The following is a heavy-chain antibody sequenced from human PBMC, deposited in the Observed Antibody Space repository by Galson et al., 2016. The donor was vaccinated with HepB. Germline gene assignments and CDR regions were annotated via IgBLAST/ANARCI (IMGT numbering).Heavy chain of an antibody. Sequence: SVKVSCKASGYAFTRHLIHWVRQAPGQRPEWMGWINAGAGNSKYSLKFQGRITSTNDTSASTAYMELTSLTSEDTAVYYCARDAASTIFGVVVRNFDYWGQGTLVTVSS. J-gene: IGHJ4*02. CDR1: GYAFTRHL. V-gene: IGHV1-3*01. CDR3: ARDAASTIFGVVVRNFDY. D-gene: IGHD3-3*01. CDR2: INAGAGNS.